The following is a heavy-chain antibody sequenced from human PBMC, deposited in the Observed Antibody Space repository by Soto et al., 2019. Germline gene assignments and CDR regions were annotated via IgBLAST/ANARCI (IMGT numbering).Heavy chain of an antibody. Sequence: QVQLQESGPGLVKPSQTLSLTCTVSGGSISSGGYYWSWIRQHPGKGLEWIGYIYYSGSTYYNPSLQTRVTISVDTSKNQFSLKLSSVTAADTAVYYCARGLAAAGFYYDYMDVWGKGTTVTVSS. D-gene: IGHD6-13*01. CDR1: GGSISSGGYY. V-gene: IGHV4-31*03. J-gene: IGHJ6*03. CDR3: ARGLAAAGFYYDYMDV. CDR2: IYYSGST.